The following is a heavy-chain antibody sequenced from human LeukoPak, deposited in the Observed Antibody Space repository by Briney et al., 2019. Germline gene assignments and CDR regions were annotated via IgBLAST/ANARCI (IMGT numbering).Heavy chain of an antibody. CDR2: ISGYNGNT. V-gene: IGHV1-18*01. J-gene: IGHJ4*02. D-gene: IGHD6-19*01. CDR3: ARVAPHRRLSNGWYYFDY. CDR1: GYIFTNYA. Sequence: APVKVSCKASGYIFTNYAISWVRQAPGQGLEWMGWISGYNGNTNYAQKLQGRVTMTTDTSTSTAYMELRSLRSDDTAVYYCARVAPHRRLSNGWYYFDYWGQGTLVTVSS.